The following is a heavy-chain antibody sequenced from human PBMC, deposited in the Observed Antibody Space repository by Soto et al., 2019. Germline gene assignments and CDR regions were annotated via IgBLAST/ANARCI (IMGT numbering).Heavy chain of an antibody. Sequence: QVQLQQWGAGLLKPSETLSLTCAVYGGSFSGYYWSWIRQPPGKGLEWMGEINHSGSTNYNPSLKSRVTISVDTSKNQFSLKLSSVTAADTAVYYCARGLVVPAAMPDYYYYMDVWGKGTTVTVSS. CDR2: INHSGST. V-gene: IGHV4-34*01. D-gene: IGHD2-2*01. J-gene: IGHJ6*03. CDR3: ARGLVVPAAMPDYYYYMDV. CDR1: GGSFSGYY.